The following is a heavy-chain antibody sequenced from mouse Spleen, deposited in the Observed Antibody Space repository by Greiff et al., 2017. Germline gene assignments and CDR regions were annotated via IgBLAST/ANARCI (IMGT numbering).Heavy chain of an antibody. J-gene: IGHJ4*01. Sequence: EVQGVESGGGLVKPGGSLKLSCAASGFTFSDYGMHWVRQAPEKGLEWVAYISSGSSTIYYADTVKGRFTISRDNAKNTLFLQMTSLRSEDTAMYYCAANYYGSSYNYAMDYWGQGTSVTVSS. D-gene: IGHD1-1*01. CDR2: ISSGSSTI. V-gene: IGHV5-17*01. CDR3: AANYYGSSYNYAMDY. CDR1: GFTFSDYG.